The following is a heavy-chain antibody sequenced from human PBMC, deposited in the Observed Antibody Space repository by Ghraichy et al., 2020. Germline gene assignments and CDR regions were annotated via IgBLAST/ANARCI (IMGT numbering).Heavy chain of an antibody. CDR2: ISGSSSTI. Sequence: LSLTCAASGFTFSTYSMNWVRQAPGKGLEWISYISGSSSTIYYIDSVKGRFTISRDNAKNSLYLQMNSLRAEDTAVYFCLRGHSYDDFTVDWGQGTLVTVSS. J-gene: IGHJ4*02. D-gene: IGHD4-17*01. V-gene: IGHV3-48*01. CDR3: LRGHSYDDFTVD. CDR1: GFTFSTYS.